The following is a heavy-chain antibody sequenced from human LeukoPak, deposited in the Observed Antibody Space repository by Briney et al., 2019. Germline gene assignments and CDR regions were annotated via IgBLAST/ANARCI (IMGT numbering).Heavy chain of an antibody. Sequence: GASVKVSCKASGGTFSSYAISWVRQAPGQGLEWMGGIIPIFGTANYAQKFQGRVTITTDESTSTAYMKLSSLRSEDTAVYYCARDLYGSGSYAPYYYYMDVWGKGTTVTVSS. CDR2: IIPIFGTA. J-gene: IGHJ6*03. D-gene: IGHD3-10*01. CDR1: GGTFSSYA. CDR3: ARDLYGSGSYAPYYYYMDV. V-gene: IGHV1-69*05.